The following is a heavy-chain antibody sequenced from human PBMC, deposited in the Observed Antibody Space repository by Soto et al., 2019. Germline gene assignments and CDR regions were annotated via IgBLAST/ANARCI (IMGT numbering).Heavy chain of an antibody. J-gene: IGHJ4*02. CDR1: GGSVSSGSYY. V-gene: IGHV4-61*01. D-gene: IGHD1-26*01. Sequence: QVQLQESGPGLVKPSETLSLTCTVSGGSVSSGSYYWSWIRQPPGKGLEWIGYIYYSGSTNYNPSLTSRVTISVDTSKNQFSLKLSSVTAADTAVYYCAREGVGATRGWDDYWGQGTLVTVSS. CDR2: IYYSGST. CDR3: AREGVGATRGWDDY.